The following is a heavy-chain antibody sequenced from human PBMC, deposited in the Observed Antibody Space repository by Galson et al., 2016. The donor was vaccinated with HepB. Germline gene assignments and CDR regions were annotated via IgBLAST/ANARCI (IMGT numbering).Heavy chain of an antibody. CDR3: ARGPRIKDIVLVVADY. V-gene: IGHV3-33*01. CDR1: GFTFSRYG. Sequence: SLRLSCAASGFTFSRYGMHWVRQAPGKGLEWVALIWQDGGNTYYADSVKGRFTVSRDNSKNTLSLQMNTLKVEDTAMYFCARGPRIKDIVLVVADYWGQGTPVTVSS. J-gene: IGHJ4*02. CDR2: IWQDGGNT. D-gene: IGHD2-15*01.